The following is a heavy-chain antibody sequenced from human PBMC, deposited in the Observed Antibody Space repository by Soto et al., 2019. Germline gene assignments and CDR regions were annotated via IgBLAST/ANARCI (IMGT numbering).Heavy chain of an antibody. V-gene: IGHV4-34*01. CDR2: INHSGST. D-gene: IGHD2-2*01. CDR3: ARVWYQLLWGNWFDP. J-gene: IGHJ5*02. Sequence: SETLSLTCAVYGGSFSGYYWGWIRQPPGKGLEWIGEINHSGSTNYNPSLKSRVTISVDTSKNQFSLKLSSVTAADTAVYYCARVWYQLLWGNWFDPWGQGTLVTVSS. CDR1: GGSFSGYY.